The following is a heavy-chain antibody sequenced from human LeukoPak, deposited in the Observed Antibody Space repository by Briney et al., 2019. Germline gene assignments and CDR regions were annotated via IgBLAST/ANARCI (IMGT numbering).Heavy chain of an antibody. CDR2: ISSISSYI. Sequence: GGSLRLSCAASGFTFISYTMNWVRQAPGKGLDWVSSISSISSYIYYSDSVKGRFTISRDNAKNSLYLQMNSLRSDDTAVYYCARSHHYTSGSYSFWGQGTLVTVSS. J-gene: IGHJ4*02. D-gene: IGHD3-10*01. V-gene: IGHV3-21*01. CDR1: GFTFISYT. CDR3: ARSHHYTSGSYSF.